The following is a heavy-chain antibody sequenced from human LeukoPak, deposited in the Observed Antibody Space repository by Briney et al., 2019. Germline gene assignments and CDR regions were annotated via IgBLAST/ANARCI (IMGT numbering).Heavy chain of an antibody. D-gene: IGHD5-24*01. V-gene: IGHV3-30*18. CDR2: ISYDGSSK. CDR3: AKHVVMRWPPDDAFDI. Sequence: GGSLRLSCAASGFTFSSYGMHWVRQAPGKGLEWVAVISYDGSSKYYADSVKGRFSISRDNSKNTLYLQMNGLRAEDTAVYYCAKHVVMRWPPDDAFDIWGQGTMVTVSS. CDR1: GFTFSSYG. J-gene: IGHJ3*02.